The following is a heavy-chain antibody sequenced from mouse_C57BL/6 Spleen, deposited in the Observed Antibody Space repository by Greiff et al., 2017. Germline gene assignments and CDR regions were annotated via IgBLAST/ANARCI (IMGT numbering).Heavy chain of an antibody. CDR3: AREGYYDYDDYAMDY. CDR2: ISYDGSN. CDR1: GYSITSGYY. Sequence: EVKLMESGPGLVKPSQSLSLTCSVTGYSITSGYYWNWIRQFPGNKLEWMGYISYDGSNNYNPSLKNRISITRDTSKNQFFLKLNSVTTEDTATYYCAREGYYDYDDYAMDYWGQGTSVTVSS. V-gene: IGHV3-6*01. D-gene: IGHD2-4*01. J-gene: IGHJ4*01.